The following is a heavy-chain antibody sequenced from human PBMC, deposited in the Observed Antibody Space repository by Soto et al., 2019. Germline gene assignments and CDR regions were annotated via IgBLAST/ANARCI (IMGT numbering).Heavy chain of an antibody. CDR2: ISGSGGNT. CDR1: GFTFSSYA. D-gene: IGHD3-9*01. V-gene: IGHV3-23*01. CDR3: AKFGYYDILTGPDAFDI. J-gene: IGHJ3*02. Sequence: PGGSLRLSCAASGFTFSSYAMSWVRQAPGKGLEWVSAISGSGGNTYYADSVKGRFTISRDNSKNTLYLQMNSLRAEDTAVYYCAKFGYYDILTGPDAFDIWGQGTMVTVSS.